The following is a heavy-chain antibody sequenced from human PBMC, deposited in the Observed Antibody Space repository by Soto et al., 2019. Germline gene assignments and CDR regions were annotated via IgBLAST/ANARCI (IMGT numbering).Heavy chain of an antibody. CDR1: GGSISNAAYY. J-gene: IGHJ5*02. Sequence: SETLSLTCTVSGGSISNAAYYWGWIRQPPGKGLEWIGYIYYSGGTYYNPSLKSRVTISVDTSKNQFSLKLSSVTAADTAVYYCARVSDCVSTSCFSHWLDPWGQGTLVTVSS. CDR2: IYYSGGT. V-gene: IGHV4-30-4*08. CDR3: ARVSDCVSTSCFSHWLDP. D-gene: IGHD2-2*01.